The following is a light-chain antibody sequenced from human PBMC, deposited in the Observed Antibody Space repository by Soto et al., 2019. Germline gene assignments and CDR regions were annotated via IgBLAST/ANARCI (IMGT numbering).Light chain of an antibody. CDR3: GSYTGSIYV. V-gene: IGLV2-14*01. J-gene: IGLJ1*01. CDR2: EVS. Sequence: QSVLTQPASVSGSPGQSITISCTGTSSDVGGYKFVSWYQQHPGKAPKLMIYEVSNRPSGVSSRFSGSKSGNTASLTISWLQAEDEADYYCGSYTGSIYVFGPGTKLTVL. CDR1: SSDVGGYKF.